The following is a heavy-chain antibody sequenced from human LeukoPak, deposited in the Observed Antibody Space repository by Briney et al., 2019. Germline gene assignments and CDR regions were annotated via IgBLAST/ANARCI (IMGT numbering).Heavy chain of an antibody. D-gene: IGHD3-22*01. J-gene: IGHJ6*02. CDR2: ISSSSSYI. CDR3: ARATYYYDSSGYYYPRYYYYYGMDV. CDR1: GFIFSGYS. Sequence: PGGSLRLSCAASGFIFSGYSMNWVRQAPGKGLEWVSSISSSSSYIYYADSVKGRFTISRDNAKNSLYLQMNSLRAEDTAVYYCARATYYYDSSGYYYPRYYYYYGMDVWGQGTTVTVPS. V-gene: IGHV3-21*01.